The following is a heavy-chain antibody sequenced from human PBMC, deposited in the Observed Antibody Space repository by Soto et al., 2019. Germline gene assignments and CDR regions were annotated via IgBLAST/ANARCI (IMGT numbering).Heavy chain of an antibody. Sequence: PGGSLRLSCAASGFSIGGYAMNWVRQAPEKGLEWVSAISGSAGTTYYADSVKGRFTVSRDNSKNTLYLQMNSLRANDTAVYYCALGQVVEWSVFDYWGQGTLVTVSS. CDR1: GFSIGGYA. D-gene: IGHD3-3*01. J-gene: IGHJ4*02. V-gene: IGHV3-23*01. CDR3: ALGQVVEWSVFDY. CDR2: ISGSAGTT.